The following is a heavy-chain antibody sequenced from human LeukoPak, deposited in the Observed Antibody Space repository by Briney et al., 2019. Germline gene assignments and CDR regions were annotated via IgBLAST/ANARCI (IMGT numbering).Heavy chain of an antibody. CDR3: ARDFGIAVAGLDP. D-gene: IGHD6-19*01. Sequence: GGSLRLSCAASGFTFSSYEMNWVRQAPGKGLEWVSGIGDSGGSTCYADSVKGRFTISRDNAKNSLYLQMNSLRAEDTAVYYCARDFGIAVAGLDPWGQGTLVTVSS. J-gene: IGHJ5*02. V-gene: IGHV3-48*03. CDR2: IGDSGGST. CDR1: GFTFSSYE.